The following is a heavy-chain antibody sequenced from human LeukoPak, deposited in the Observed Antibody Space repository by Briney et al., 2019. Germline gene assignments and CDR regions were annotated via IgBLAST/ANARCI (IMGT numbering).Heavy chain of an antibody. J-gene: IGHJ4*02. D-gene: IGHD6-13*01. CDR2: IIPIFGTA. Sequence: ASVKVSCKASGGTFSSYAISWVRQAPGQGLEWMGGIIPIFGTANYAQKSQGRVTITADESTSTAYMELSSLRSEDTAVYYCAREGYSSSFLGIDYWGQGTLVTVSS. CDR3: AREGYSSSFLGIDY. CDR1: GGTFSSYA. V-gene: IGHV1-69*13.